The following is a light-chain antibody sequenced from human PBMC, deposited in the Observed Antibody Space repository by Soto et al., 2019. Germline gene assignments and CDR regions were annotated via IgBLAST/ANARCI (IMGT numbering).Light chain of an antibody. J-gene: IGKJ4*01. CDR3: QQYNSPLT. V-gene: IGKV1-5*01. Sequence: EIPMTRSPSPPSSSFGDRVTITCLSSLSISSWLAWYQQKPGEAPKLLIYDASSLQSGVPSRFSGSGSGTEFTLTISSLQPDDFATYYCQQYNSPLTFGGGTKVDIK. CDR2: DAS. CDR1: LSISSW.